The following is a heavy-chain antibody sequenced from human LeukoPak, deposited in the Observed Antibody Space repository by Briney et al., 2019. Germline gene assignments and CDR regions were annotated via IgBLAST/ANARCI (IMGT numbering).Heavy chain of an antibody. J-gene: IGHJ4*02. V-gene: IGHV3-7*04. D-gene: IGHD2-2*01. Sequence: GGSLRLSCEGTGFSFDNSWMNWVRQAPGKGLEWVANIKSDGSEIYYVDSVKGRFTISRDNAKNSLYLQMNSLRVEDTAVYYCARLVRCSSTSCRPVGFDYWGQGTLVTVSS. CDR1: GFSFDNSW. CDR3: ARLVRCSSTSCRPVGFDY. CDR2: IKSDGSEI.